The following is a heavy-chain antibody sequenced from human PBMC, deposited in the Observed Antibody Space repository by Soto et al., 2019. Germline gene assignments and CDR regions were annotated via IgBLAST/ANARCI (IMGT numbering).Heavy chain of an antibody. CDR2: ISSSGSTI. D-gene: IGHD2-2*01. Sequence: GGSLRLSCAASGFTFSSYEMNWVRQAPGKGLEWVSYISSSGSTIYYADSVKGRFTISRDNAKNSLYLQMNSLRAEDTAVYYCAFYCSSTSCYPSLSYYFDYWGQGTLVTVSS. CDR1: GFTFSSYE. J-gene: IGHJ4*02. CDR3: AFYCSSTSCYPSLSYYFDY. V-gene: IGHV3-48*03.